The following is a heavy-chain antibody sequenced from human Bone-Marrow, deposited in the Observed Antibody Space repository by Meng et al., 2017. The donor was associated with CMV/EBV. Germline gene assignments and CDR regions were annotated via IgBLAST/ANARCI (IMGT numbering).Heavy chain of an antibody. CDR2: IYYSGST. Sequence: SETLSLTCTVSGGSISSYYWSWIRQPPGKGLEWIGYIYYSGSTNYNPSLKSRVTISLDTSKNQFSLKLTSVTAADTAMYYCARDRCSSTSCSLDYYYGMDVWGRGTTVTVS. V-gene: IGHV4-59*01. CDR3: ARDRCSSTSCSLDYYYGMDV. CDR1: GGSISSYY. J-gene: IGHJ6*02. D-gene: IGHD2-2*01.